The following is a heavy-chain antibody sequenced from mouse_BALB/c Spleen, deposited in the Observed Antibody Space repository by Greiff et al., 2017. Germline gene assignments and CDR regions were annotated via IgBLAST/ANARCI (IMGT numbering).Heavy chain of an antibody. Sequence: VKLVESGAELVRPGSSVKISCKASGYAFSSYWMNWVKQRPGQGLEWIGQIYPGDGDTNYNGKFKGKATLTADKSSSTAYMQLSSLTSEDSAVYFCARSTTATSYAMDYWGQGTSVTVSS. CDR3: ARSTTATSYAMDY. CDR1: GYAFSSYW. CDR2: IYPGDGDT. J-gene: IGHJ4*01. D-gene: IGHD1-2*01. V-gene: IGHV1-80*01.